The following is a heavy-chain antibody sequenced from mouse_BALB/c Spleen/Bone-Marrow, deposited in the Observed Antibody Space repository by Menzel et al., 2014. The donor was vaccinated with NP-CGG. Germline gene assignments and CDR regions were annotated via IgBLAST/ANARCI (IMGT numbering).Heavy chain of an antibody. Sequence: QVQLKESGAELVKPGASVKLSCKASGYTFTSYYMYWVRQRPGQGLEWIGEINPINGGTKISEKFKSRATLTVDKSSSTAFMQPSTLTSEDSAVYYCTRSNYGYWYFDVWGAGTTVTVSS. D-gene: IGHD1-1*01. CDR3: TRSNYGYWYFDV. CDR2: INPINGGT. J-gene: IGHJ1*01. CDR1: GYTFTSYY. V-gene: IGHV1S81*02.